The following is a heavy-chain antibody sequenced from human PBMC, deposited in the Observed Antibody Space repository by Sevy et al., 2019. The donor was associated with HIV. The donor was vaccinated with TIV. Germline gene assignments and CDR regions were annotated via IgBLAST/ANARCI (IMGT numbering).Heavy chain of an antibody. J-gene: IGHJ4*02. CDR1: EFAFNIHN. CDR2: ISTSSNNI. CDR3: ARTFSFSWYDY. Sequence: GGSLRLSCVASEFAFNIHNMSWVRQAPGKGMEWVSSISTSSNNIYYADSVEGRFTISRDNAKNSLYLQMNSLRAEDTAVYYCARTFSFSWYDYWGQGTLVTVSS. D-gene: IGHD6-13*01. V-gene: IGHV3-21*01.